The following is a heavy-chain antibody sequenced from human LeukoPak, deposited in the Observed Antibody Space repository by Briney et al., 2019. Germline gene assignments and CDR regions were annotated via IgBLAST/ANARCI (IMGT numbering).Heavy chain of an antibody. V-gene: IGHV4-34*01. CDR1: GGSFSGYY. CDR3: ARGSIRQWRDAFDI. J-gene: IGHJ3*02. D-gene: IGHD6-19*01. CDR2: INHSGST. Sequence: KPSETLSLTCAVYGGSFSGYYWSWIRQPPGKGLEWIGEINHSGSTNYNPSLKSRVTISVDTSKNQFSLKLSSVTAADTAVYYCARGSIRQWRDAFDIWGQGTMVTVSS.